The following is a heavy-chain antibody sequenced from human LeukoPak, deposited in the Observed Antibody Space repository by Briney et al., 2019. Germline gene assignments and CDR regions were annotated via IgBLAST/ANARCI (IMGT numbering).Heavy chain of an antibody. CDR2: ISWDGARR. V-gene: IGHV3-43*01. CDR1: GFTFDDFT. D-gene: IGHD3-10*01. J-gene: IGHJ3*02. Sequence: GGSLRLSCEASGFTFDDFTMHWVRQVPGRGLEWVALISWDGARRSYADSVKGRLVISRDNRKNSLSLQMNGLRSEDTAMYYCAKDWSGGVADAFHMWGQGTLVIVSS. CDR3: AKDWSGGVADAFHM.